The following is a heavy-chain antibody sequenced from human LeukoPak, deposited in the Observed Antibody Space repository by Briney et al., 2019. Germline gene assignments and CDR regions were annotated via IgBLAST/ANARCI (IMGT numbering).Heavy chain of an antibody. CDR3: AKDRDDSSGFYHDY. CDR1: GFTFSNYG. J-gene: IGHJ4*02. D-gene: IGHD3-22*01. V-gene: IGHV3-30*18. CDR2: ISYDGVNK. Sequence: PGGSLRLSCAASGFTFSNYGMHWVRQAPGKGLEWVALISYDGVNKYYADSVKGRFTISRDNSQNTLYLQMNSLRAEDTAIYYCAKDRDDSSGFYHDYWGQGTLVTVSS.